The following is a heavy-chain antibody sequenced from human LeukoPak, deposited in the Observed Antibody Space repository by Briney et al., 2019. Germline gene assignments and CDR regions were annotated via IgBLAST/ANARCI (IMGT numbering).Heavy chain of an antibody. J-gene: IGHJ3*01. D-gene: IGHD3-22*01. CDR3: ARGWVPSDITLN. CDR1: GFTFSTYG. V-gene: IGHV3-30*03. CDR2: LSYDGSEK. Sequence: GGSLRLSCAASGFTFSTYGMHWVRQAPGKGLEWVAVLSYDGSEKYYADSVKGRCTISRDNSKNTLYLQMNSLRAEDTAVYYCARGWVPSDITLNWGQGTMVTVSS.